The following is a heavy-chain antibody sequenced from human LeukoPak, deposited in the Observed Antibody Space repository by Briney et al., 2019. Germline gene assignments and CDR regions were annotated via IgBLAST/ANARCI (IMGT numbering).Heavy chain of an antibody. V-gene: IGHV1-24*01. CDR2: FDPEDGKP. CDR1: GYSLTDLS. J-gene: IGHJ1*01. CDR3: AAGYSSGWFAKHFHY. D-gene: IGHD6-19*01. Sequence: ASVKVSCNVSGYSLTDLSMHWVRQAPGNGLEWMGGFDPEDGKPTYAQKFQGRATMTEDTSADTAYMELSSLRSEDTAVYFCAAGYSSGWFAKHFHYWGQGTLVTVSS.